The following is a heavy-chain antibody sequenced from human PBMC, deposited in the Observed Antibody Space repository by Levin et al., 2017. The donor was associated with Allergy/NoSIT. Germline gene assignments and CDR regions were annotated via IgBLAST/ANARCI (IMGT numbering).Heavy chain of an antibody. CDR3: TREQYGSGQDY. Sequence: QPGESLKISCAASGFTFSRFWMSWVRQAPGKGLEWVANIEQDGSEKYYVDSVKGRFTNSRDNAKNSLYLQMNSLRAEDTAVYFCTREQYGSGQDYWGQGTLGTVSS. CDR2: IEQDGSEK. J-gene: IGHJ4*02. D-gene: IGHD3-10*01. CDR1: GFTFSRFW. V-gene: IGHV3-7*04.